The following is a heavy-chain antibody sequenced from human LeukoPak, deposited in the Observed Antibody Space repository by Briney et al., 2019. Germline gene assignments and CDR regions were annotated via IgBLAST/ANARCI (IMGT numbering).Heavy chain of an antibody. CDR3: AKSRVEGSFYYFDC. D-gene: IGHD3-3*01. V-gene: IGHV3-23*01. CDR1: GFTFSGYA. J-gene: IGHJ4*02. CDR2: ISGSDGRT. Sequence: GVSLRLSCAASGFTFSGYAMSWVRQAPGKGLEWVSAISGSDGRTYYADSVKGRFTISRDNSKNTLYLQMNSLRAEDTAVYSCAKSRVEGSFYYFDCWGQGTLVTVSS.